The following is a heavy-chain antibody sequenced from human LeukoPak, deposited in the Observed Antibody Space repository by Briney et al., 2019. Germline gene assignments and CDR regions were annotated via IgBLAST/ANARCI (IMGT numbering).Heavy chain of an antibody. J-gene: IGHJ4*02. CDR2: IYSGGIT. CDR1: GFTVSSNY. V-gene: IGHV3-53*01. Sequence: GGSLRLSCVASGFTVSSNYMTWVRQAPGKGLEWVAIIYSGGITYYADSVKDRSSISRDNSKNTVYLQMNNLRVDDTAVYYCATGRRYFDSWGPGTLVTVSS. D-gene: IGHD1-1*01. CDR3: ATGRRYFDS.